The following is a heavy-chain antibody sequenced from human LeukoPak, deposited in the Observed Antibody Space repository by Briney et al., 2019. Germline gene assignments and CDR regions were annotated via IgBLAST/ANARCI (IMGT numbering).Heavy chain of an antibody. CDR1: GGSISSYY. CDR2: IYYSGST. J-gene: IGHJ6*03. V-gene: IGHV4-59*01. Sequence: SETLSLTCTVSGGSISSYYWSWIRQPPGKGLEWIGYIYYSGSTNYNPSLKSRVTISVDTSKNQFSLKLSSVTAADTAVYYCARAVTGALVVYARGRVDYYYMDVWGKGTTVTVSS. D-gene: IGHD2-8*02. CDR3: ARAVTGALVVYARGRVDYYYMDV.